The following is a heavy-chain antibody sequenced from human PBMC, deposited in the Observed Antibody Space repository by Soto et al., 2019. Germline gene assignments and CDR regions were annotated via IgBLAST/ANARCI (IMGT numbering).Heavy chain of an antibody. J-gene: IGHJ4*02. CDR3: ARESSGYSYGTYYFDY. CDR2: IIPIFGTA. D-gene: IGHD5-18*01. CDR1: GGTFSSYA. V-gene: IGHV1-69*13. Sequence: SVKVSCKASGGTFSSYAISWVRQAPGQGLEWMGGIIPIFGTANYAQKFQGRVTITADESTSTAYMELSSLRSEDTAVYYCARESSGYSYGTYYFDYWGQGTLVTVSS.